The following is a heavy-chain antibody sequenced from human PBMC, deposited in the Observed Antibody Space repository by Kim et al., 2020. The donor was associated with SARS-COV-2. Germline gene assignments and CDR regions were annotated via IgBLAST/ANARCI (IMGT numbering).Heavy chain of an antibody. CDR1: GFTFDDYA. CDR3: AKGTGRYYYYYGMDV. J-gene: IGHJ6*02. V-gene: IGHV3-9*01. D-gene: IGHD3-9*01. Sequence: GGSLRLSCAASGFTFDDYAMHWVRQAPGKGLEWVSGISWNSGSIGYADSVKGRFTISRDNAKNSLYLQMNSLRAEDTALYYCAKGTGRYYYYYGMDVWGQGTTVTVSS. CDR2: ISWNSGSI.